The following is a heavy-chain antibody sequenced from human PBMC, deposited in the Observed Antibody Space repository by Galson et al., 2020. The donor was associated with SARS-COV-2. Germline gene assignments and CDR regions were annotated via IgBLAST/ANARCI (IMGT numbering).Heavy chain of an antibody. D-gene: IGHD3-9*01. CDR3: ATHPFDILTGTGYNWFDP. CDR2: IYYSGST. CDR1: GGSISSSSYY. V-gene: IGHV4-39*01. J-gene: IGHJ5*02. Sequence: SQTLSLTCTVSGGSISSSSYYWGWIRQPPGKGLEWIGSIYYSGSTYYNPSLKSRVTISVDTSKNQFSLKLSSVTAADTAVYYCATHPFDILTGTGYNWFDPWGQGTLVTVSS.